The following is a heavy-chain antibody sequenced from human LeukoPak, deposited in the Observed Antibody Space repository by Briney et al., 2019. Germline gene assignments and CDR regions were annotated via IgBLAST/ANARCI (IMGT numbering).Heavy chain of an antibody. CDR3: AKGGSSGWYLSNWFDP. CDR2: IWSSGDGT. J-gene: IGHJ5*02. Sequence: GGSLRLSCAASGFASSSYSMSWVRKAPGKGLEWVSAIWSSGDGTYYADSVKGRFTISRDNSKNTLYLQMNSLRAEDTAIYHCAKGGSSGWYLSNWFDPWGQGTLVTVSS. CDR1: GFASSSYS. V-gene: IGHV3-23*01. D-gene: IGHD6-19*01.